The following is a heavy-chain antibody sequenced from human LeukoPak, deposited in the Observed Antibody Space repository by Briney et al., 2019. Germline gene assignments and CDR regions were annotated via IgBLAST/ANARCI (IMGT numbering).Heavy chain of an antibody. CDR1: GFTFSSYW. CDR3: AKEREDIVVVVVPSPSDY. Sequence: GGSLRLSCAASGFTFSSYWMSWVRQAPGKGLEWVANIKQDGSEKHYVDSVKGRFTISRDNAKNSLYLQMNSLRAEDTAVYYCAKEREDIVVVVVPSPSDYWGQGTLVTVSS. V-gene: IGHV3-7*03. D-gene: IGHD2-15*01. J-gene: IGHJ4*02. CDR2: IKQDGSEK.